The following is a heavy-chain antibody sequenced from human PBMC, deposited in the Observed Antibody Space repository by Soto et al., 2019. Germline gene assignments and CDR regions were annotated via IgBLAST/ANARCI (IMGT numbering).Heavy chain of an antibody. CDR2: IFSNDEK. V-gene: IGHV2-26*01. Sequence: QVTLKESGPVLVKPTETLTLTCTVSGFSLSNARMGVSWIRQPPGKALEWLAHIFSNDEKSYSTSLKSRLTISKDPSKSQVVLTLTNLDPVDTAPYYCARTVWSGYYSAPSAYYSGRAVWAKGPRSPSP. CDR3: ARTVWSGYYSAPSAYYSGRAV. D-gene: IGHD3-3*01. J-gene: IGHJ6*02. CDR1: GFSLSNARMG.